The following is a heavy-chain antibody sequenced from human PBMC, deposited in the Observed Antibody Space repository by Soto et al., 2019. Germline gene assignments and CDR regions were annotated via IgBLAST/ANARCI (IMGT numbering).Heavy chain of an antibody. CDR2: IHWNDDK. CDR3: AHSRLFHDYVMWDY. J-gene: IGHJ4*02. CDR1: GFSLTDHGVG. V-gene: IGHV2-5*01. Sequence: QITLKASGPTLVEPTQTLSLICTYSGFSLTDHGVGVGWIRRPPGKALEWLAVIHWNDDKRYNPSLRDKVTIARDTSKNQVFLTMADMDPVDTGTYYCAHSRLFHDYVMWDYWGQGTPVPVSS. D-gene: IGHD3-16*01.